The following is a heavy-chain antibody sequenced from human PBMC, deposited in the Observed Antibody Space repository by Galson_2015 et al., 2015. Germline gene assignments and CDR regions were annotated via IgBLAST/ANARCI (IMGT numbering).Heavy chain of an antibody. D-gene: IGHD3-16*01. CDR3: ARFESYESFDY. Sequence: QSGAEVKRPGESLKISCRGSGYSFTTYWIGWVRQMPGKGLEWMGIIYPGDSDTRYSPSFQGQVTISADRSISTAYLQWSSLKASDTAMYYCARFESYESFDYWGQGTLVTVSS. CDR2: IYPGDSDT. J-gene: IGHJ4*02. CDR1: GYSFTTYW. V-gene: IGHV5-51*01.